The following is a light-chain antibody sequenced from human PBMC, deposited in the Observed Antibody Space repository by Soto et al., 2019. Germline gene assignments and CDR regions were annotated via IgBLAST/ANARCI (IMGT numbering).Light chain of an antibody. J-gene: IGKJ4*01. Sequence: EIVLTQSPGTLSLSPGESATLSCRASESISSTSLAWYQQKPGQAPRLLIYGTSSRATDIPGRFTGSGSGPDFNLTMRSFEPEDVAVYYCHQHGRPPLTCGGGTKG. CDR3: HQHGRPPLT. CDR1: ESISSTS. V-gene: IGKV3-20*01. CDR2: GTS.